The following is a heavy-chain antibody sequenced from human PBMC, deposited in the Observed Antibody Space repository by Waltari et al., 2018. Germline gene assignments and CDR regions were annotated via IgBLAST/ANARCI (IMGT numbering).Heavy chain of an antibody. Sequence: EVQLVESGGGLVQPGGSLRLSCAASGFTFSSYEMNWVRQAPGKGLEWVSYISSSGSTIYYADSVKGRFTISRDNAKNSLYLQMNSLRAEDTAVYYCALRYSSSWSSFDYWGQGTLVIVSS. CDR1: GFTFSSYE. D-gene: IGHD6-13*01. J-gene: IGHJ4*02. V-gene: IGHV3-48*03. CDR2: ISSSGSTI. CDR3: ALRYSSSWSSFDY.